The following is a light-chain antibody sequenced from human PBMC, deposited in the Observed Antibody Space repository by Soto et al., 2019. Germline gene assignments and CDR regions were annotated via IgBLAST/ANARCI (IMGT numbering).Light chain of an antibody. CDR3: KQSYSTHQYT. J-gene: IGKJ2*01. Sequence: DIQMTQSPSSLSASVGDRVTITCRASQSISSYLNWYQQKPGKAPKLLIYAASSLQSGVPSRFSGSGSGTDFTLTISSLQPEDFATYYWKQSYSTHQYTFGQGTKLEIK. CDR1: QSISSY. V-gene: IGKV1-39*01. CDR2: AAS.